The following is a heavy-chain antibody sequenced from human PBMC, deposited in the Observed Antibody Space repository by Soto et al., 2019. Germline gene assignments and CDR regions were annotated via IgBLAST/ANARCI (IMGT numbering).Heavy chain of an antibody. J-gene: IGHJ5*02. D-gene: IGHD6-19*01. Sequence: ASVKVSCKASGYTFTSYAIHWVRQAPGQRLEWMGWINAGNGNTKYSQRFQGRVTITRDTSASTAYMELSSLRSEDTAVYYCARSSGSSVDWFDPWGQGTLVTVSS. CDR1: GYTFTSYA. CDR2: INAGNGNT. CDR3: ARSSGSSVDWFDP. V-gene: IGHV1-3*01.